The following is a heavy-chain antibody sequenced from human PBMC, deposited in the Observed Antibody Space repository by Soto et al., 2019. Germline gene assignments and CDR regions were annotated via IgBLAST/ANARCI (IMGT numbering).Heavy chain of an antibody. Sequence: EVQLVESGGGLVQPGGSLRLSCAASGFTFSSYSMNWVRQAPGKGLEWVSYISSSSSTIYYADSVKGRFTISRDNAKNSLYLQMNRLRAEDTAVYYCARVIPVGVFISDYWGQGTLVTVSS. CDR2: ISSSSSTI. CDR3: ARVIPVGVFISDY. D-gene: IGHD3-3*01. J-gene: IGHJ4*02. V-gene: IGHV3-48*01. CDR1: GFTFSSYS.